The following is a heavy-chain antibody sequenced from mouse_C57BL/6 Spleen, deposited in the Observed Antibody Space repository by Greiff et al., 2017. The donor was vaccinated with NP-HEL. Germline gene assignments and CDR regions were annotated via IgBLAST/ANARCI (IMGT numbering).Heavy chain of an antibody. CDR2: INPNNVGT. D-gene: IGHD1-1*01. J-gene: IGHJ2*01. CDR3: ASGSSLDY. Sequence: EVQLQQSGPELVQPGALVKIPCKASGYTFTDYNMDWVKPSHGKSPERTGDINPNNVGTISNQKLNGKATLTVDKSSSTAYMELRSLTSEDTAVYYCASGSSLDYWGKVTTLTVAS. CDR1: GYTFTDYN. V-gene: IGHV1-18*01.